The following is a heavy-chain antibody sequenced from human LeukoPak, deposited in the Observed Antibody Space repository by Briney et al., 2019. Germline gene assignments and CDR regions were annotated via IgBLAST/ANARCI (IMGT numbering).Heavy chain of an antibody. D-gene: IGHD6-19*01. V-gene: IGHV4-59*08. CDR3: ARMAGYSSGWYSA. J-gene: IGHJ5*02. CDR1: GGSISSYY. Sequence: SETLSLTCTVSGGSISSYYWSWIRQPPGKGLEWIGYIYYSGSTNYNPSLKSRVTISVDTSKNQFSLKLSSVTAADTAVYYCARMAGYSSGWYSAWGQGTLVTVSS. CDR2: IYYSGST.